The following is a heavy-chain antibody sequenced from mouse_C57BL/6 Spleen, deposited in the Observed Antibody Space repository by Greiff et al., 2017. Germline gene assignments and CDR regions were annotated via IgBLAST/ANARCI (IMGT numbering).Heavy chain of an antibody. CDR2: IWWDDDK. J-gene: IGHJ2*01. D-gene: IGHD1-1*01. Sequence: QVTLQVSGPGILQPSQTLSLTCSFSGFSLSTFGMGVGWLRQPSGQGLVWLAHIWWDDDKYYNTVLKRRLTISKDTSKNQVFLKIDNVDNADTATYYCAGKVRGKEDWDYWGQGTTLTVSA. CDR1: GFSLSTFGMG. V-gene: IGHV8-8*01. CDR3: AGKVRGKEDWDY.